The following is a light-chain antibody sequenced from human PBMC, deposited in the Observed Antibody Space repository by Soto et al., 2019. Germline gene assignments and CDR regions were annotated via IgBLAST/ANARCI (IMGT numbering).Light chain of an antibody. J-gene: IGKJ1*01. Sequence: EVVLTQSPATLSLSPGERATLSCRASENVRTFVDWYQQKPGQAPRLLIHGASNRATGIPARFSGSGSGTDFTLTISNREPEDFAVYYCQQHSHWPPWTFGQGTRVEI. CDR3: QQHSHWPPWT. CDR2: GAS. V-gene: IGKV3-11*01. CDR1: ENVRTF.